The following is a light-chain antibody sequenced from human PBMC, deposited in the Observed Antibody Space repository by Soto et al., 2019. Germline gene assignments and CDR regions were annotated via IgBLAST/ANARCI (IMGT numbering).Light chain of an antibody. J-gene: IGKJ4*01. V-gene: IGKV3-15*01. CDR2: DAS. Sequence: EIVMTQSPANLSASPGEGATLSCKAGQNVYNNLAWYQQRPGQPPRLLIYDASTRATGISARFSGSGYGTEFTLTISSLQSEDFAVYFCQQCRNWPLTFGGWTKVEIK. CDR3: QQCRNWPLT. CDR1: QNVYNN.